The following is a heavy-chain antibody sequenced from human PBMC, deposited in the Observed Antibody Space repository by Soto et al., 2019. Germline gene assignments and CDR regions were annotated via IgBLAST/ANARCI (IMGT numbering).Heavy chain of an antibody. CDR2: IKQDVSEK. CDR3: ARFYYDSSGYLPSPYYYYYGMDV. Sequence: GGSLSLSCAASGFAFSSHWMSWVYQATGIGLEWIANIKQDVSEKYYLDSVKGRFTISRDNAKNSLYLQMNSLRAEDTAVYYCARFYYDSSGYLPSPYYYYYGMDVWGQGT. V-gene: IGHV3-7*04. D-gene: IGHD3-22*01. CDR1: GFAFSSHW. J-gene: IGHJ6*02.